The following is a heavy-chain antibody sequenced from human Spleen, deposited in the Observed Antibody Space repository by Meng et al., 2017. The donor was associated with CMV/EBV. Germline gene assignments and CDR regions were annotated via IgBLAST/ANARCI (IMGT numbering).Heavy chain of an antibody. CDR2: INPYSGGT. CDR1: GYTFTGYY. CDR3: ATSGVGLIIYYFDY. V-gene: IGHV1-2*02. D-gene: IGHD3/OR15-3a*01. Sequence: ASVKVSCKASGYTFTGYYIHWVRQAPGQGLEWMGWINPYSGGTNYAQKFQGRVTMTRDTSISTAYMDLSRLTSDDTAVYFCATSGVGLIIYYFDYWGQGTLVTVSS. J-gene: IGHJ4*02.